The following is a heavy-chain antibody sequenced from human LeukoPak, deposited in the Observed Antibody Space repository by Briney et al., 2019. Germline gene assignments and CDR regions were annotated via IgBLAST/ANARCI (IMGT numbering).Heavy chain of an antibody. CDR1: GYTFTSYD. D-gene: IGHD4-17*01. J-gene: IGHJ5*02. CDR3: ARVSVPWAEFYGFTVTTTPGGFDP. CDR2: MNPNSGNT. Sequence: ASVKVSCKASGYTFTSYDINWVRQATGQGLEWMGWMNPNSGNTGYAQKFQGRVTMTRNTSIRTAYMELSSLRSEDTAVYYCARVSVPWAEFYGFTVTTTPGGFDPWGQGTLVTVSS. V-gene: IGHV1-8*01.